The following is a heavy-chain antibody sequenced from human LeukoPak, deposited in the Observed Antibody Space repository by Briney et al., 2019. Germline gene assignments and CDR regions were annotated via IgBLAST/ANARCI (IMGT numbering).Heavy chain of an antibody. Sequence: PSETLSLTCAVYGGSFSGYYWSWVRQPPGKGLGWIGEINHSGRTNYKPSLKTRVTISVDASKNQFSLKLSYVTAADTAVHYCARVRGTRIFFPWGQGTLVTVSS. V-gene: IGHV4-34*01. J-gene: IGHJ5*02. CDR2: INHSGRT. CDR3: ARVRGTRIFFP. CDR1: GGSFSGYY. D-gene: IGHD2-15*01.